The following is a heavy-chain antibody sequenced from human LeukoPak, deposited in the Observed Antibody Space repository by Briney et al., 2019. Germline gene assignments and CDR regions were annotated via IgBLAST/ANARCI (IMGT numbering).Heavy chain of an antibody. Sequence: PGGSLRLSCAASGFPFSTYWMHWVRQVPGKGLVWVSRISSDGANANYADSVKGRFTISRDNAKNTLYLQMNRLRAEDTAVYYCVLLSLTPGWGQGTLVTVSS. CDR1: GFPFSTYW. CDR2: ISSDGANA. D-gene: IGHD3-10*01. J-gene: IGHJ4*02. CDR3: VLLSLTPG. V-gene: IGHV3-74*01.